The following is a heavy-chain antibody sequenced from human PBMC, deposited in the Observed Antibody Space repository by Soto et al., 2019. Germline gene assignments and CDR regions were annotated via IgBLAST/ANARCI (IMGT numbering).Heavy chain of an antibody. CDR1: GFTFSSYA. Sequence: GGSLRLSWAASGFTFSSYAMTWVRQAPGKGLEWVSGIRGSGDSTFYADSVKGQFTNSRDSSKNTLYLQMNSLRAEDTALYYCAKGHAMTMTASYCDYWGQGTLVTVSS. J-gene: IGHJ4*02. V-gene: IGHV3-23*01. D-gene: IGHD2-21*02. CDR3: AKGHAMTMTASYCDY. CDR2: IRGSGDST.